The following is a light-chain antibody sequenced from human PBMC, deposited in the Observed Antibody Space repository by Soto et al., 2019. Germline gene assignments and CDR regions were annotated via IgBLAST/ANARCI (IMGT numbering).Light chain of an antibody. V-gene: IGLV2-14*01. CDR2: EVD. J-gene: IGLJ2*01. CDR1: GSDIGKSKY. Sequence: QSALTQPASVSGSPGQSITFPCTGTGSDIGKSKYVSWFQQLPGEAPRLIIYEVDSRPSGISDRFSGSKSGTSASLTISGLQPEDESIYYCASQTAPNMWIFGGGTKLTDL. CDR3: ASQTAPNMWI.